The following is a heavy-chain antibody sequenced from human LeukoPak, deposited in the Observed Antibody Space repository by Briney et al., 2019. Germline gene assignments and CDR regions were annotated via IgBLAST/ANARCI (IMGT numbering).Heavy chain of an antibody. CDR3: ARDETGTYWGFNS. J-gene: IGHJ4*02. V-gene: IGHV3-30*04. D-gene: IGHD1-26*01. CDR2: ISYDGTTE. CDR1: GFTFSLYA. Sequence: GGSLRLSCAASGFTFSLYAVHWVRHAPGKGLEWVAVISYDGTTEYYADSVKGRFTIPRDNAKNSLSPEMNSLRAEDTAVYYCARDETGTYWGFNSWGQGTLVTVSS.